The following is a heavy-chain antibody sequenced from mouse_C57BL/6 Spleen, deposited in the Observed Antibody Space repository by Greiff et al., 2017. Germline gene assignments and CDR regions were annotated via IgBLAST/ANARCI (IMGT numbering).Heavy chain of an antibody. Sequence: QVQLQQPGAELVKPGASVKLSCKASGYTFTSYWMHWVKQRPGQGLEWIGMIHPNSGSTNYNEKFKSKSTLTVDKSSSTAYMQLSSLTSEDSAVYYCASTNFYYAMDYWGQGTSVTVSS. J-gene: IGHJ4*01. CDR2: IHPNSGST. D-gene: IGHD6-1*01. CDR1: GYTFTSYW. CDR3: ASTNFYYAMDY. V-gene: IGHV1-64*01.